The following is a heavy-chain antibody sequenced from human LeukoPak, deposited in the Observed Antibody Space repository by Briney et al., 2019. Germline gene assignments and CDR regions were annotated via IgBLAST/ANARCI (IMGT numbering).Heavy chain of an antibody. D-gene: IGHD3-22*01. CDR3: ARVDSGSNSYYYYYMDV. V-gene: IGHV4-59*12. CDR2: VHYSGTT. J-gene: IGHJ6*03. Sequence: TSDTLSLTCTVSDGFITNYYWSWVRQPPGKGLEFIGYVHYSGTTNYNPSLRSRVTMSVDTSKNQLSLKLTSVTAADTAVYYCARVDSGSNSYYYYYMDVWGKGTTVTVSS. CDR1: DGFITNYY.